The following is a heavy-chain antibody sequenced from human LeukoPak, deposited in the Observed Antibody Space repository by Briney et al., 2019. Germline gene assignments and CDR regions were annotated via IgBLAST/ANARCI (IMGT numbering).Heavy chain of an antibody. CDR3: VRDRGSTNYFDY. Sequence: GRSLRLSCAASGFTFSRYGMHWVRQAPGKGLAGVALIWYDGNNKYYADSLKGRFTISRDNSKNTLYLQINSLRAEDTAVYFCVRDRGSTNYFDYWGQGALVTVSS. J-gene: IGHJ4*02. CDR2: IWYDGNNK. CDR1: GFTFSRYG. V-gene: IGHV3-33*01. D-gene: IGHD3-10*01.